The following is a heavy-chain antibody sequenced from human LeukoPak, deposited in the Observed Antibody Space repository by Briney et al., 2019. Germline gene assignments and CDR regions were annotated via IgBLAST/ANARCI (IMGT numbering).Heavy chain of an antibody. V-gene: IGHV3-23*01. CDR2: IVGGGGTT. CDR1: GFSFSNFA. J-gene: IGHJ3*02. CDR3: AKIPVRWLLPSDAFDM. D-gene: IGHD3-22*01. Sequence: PGGSLRLSCAASGFSFSNFAMNWVRQATGKGLEWDSGIVGGGGTTYYADSVKGRFTISRDDSKNTLYLQMNSLRAEDTAVYYCAKIPVRWLLPSDAFDMWGRGTMVTVSS.